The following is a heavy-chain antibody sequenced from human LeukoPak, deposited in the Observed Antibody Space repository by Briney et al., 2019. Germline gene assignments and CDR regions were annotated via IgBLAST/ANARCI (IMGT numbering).Heavy chain of an antibody. CDR2: IYYSGST. Sequence: PSETLSLTCTVSGGSISSYYWSWIRQPPGKGLEWIGYIYYSGSTNYNPSLKSRVTISVDTSKNQFSLKLSSVTAADTAVYYCARGGIAVAGTLMTWGQGTLVTVSS. D-gene: IGHD6-19*01. V-gene: IGHV4-59*01. J-gene: IGHJ5*02. CDR1: GGSISSYY. CDR3: ARGGIAVAGTLMT.